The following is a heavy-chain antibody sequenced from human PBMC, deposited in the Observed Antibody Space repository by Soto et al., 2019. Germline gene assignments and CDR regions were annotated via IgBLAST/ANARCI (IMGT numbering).Heavy chain of an antibody. Sequence: PSETLSLTCTVSGGSISSGGYYWSWIRQHPGKGLEWIGYIYYSGSTYYNPSLKSRVTISVDTSKNQFSLKLSSVTAADTAVYYCARSGLPAAGTGGLYYFDYWGQGTLVTVSS. V-gene: IGHV4-31*03. CDR3: ARSGLPAAGTGGLYYFDY. D-gene: IGHD6-13*01. CDR1: GGSISSGGYY. CDR2: IYYSGST. J-gene: IGHJ4*02.